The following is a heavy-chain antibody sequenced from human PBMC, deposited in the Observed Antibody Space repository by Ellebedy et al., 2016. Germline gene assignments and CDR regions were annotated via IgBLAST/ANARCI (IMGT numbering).Heavy chain of an antibody. V-gene: IGHV3-7*01. D-gene: IGHD6-13*01. CDR1: GFTFSSYW. CDR2: IKQDGSEK. CDR3: ARARSWGYFDY. Sequence: GESLKISCAASGFTFSSYWMSWVRQAPGKGLEWVANIKQDGSEKYYVDSVKGRFTISRDNAKNSLYLQMNSLRAEDTAVYYCARARSWGYFDYWGQGTLVTVSS. J-gene: IGHJ4*02.